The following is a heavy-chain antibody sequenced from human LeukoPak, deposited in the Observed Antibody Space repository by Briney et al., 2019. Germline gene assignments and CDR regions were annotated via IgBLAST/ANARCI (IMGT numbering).Heavy chain of an antibody. J-gene: IGHJ5*01. Sequence: PSETMSLTCTVSGGSISSYYWSWIRQPPGKGLEWIGEINHSGSTYYNPSLKSRVTISVDTSKTQFSLKLSSVTAADTAVYYCARDMSNWFDSWGQGTLVTVSS. V-gene: IGHV4-34*01. CDR3: ARDMSNWFDS. CDR1: GGSISSYY. CDR2: INHSGST. D-gene: IGHD3-16*01.